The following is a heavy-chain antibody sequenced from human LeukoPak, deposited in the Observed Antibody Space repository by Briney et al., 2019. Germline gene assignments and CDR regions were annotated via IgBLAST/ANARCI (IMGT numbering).Heavy chain of an antibody. CDR1: GGSISCYY. CDR3: ARGPAAAGTFAFDI. V-gene: IGHV4-59*08. J-gene: IGHJ3*02. CDR2: IYYSGST. D-gene: IGHD6-13*01. Sequence: SETLSLTCTVSGGSISCYYWSWIRQPPGKGLEWTGYIYYSGSTNYNPSLKSRVTISVDTSKNQFSLKLSSVTAADTAVYYCARGPAAAGTFAFDIWGQGTMVTVSS.